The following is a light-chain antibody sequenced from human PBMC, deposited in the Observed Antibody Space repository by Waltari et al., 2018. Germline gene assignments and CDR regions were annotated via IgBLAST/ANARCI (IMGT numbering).Light chain of an antibody. J-gene: IGLJ3*02. CDR1: SSDVGGYNY. V-gene: IGLV2-14*01. CDR3: SSYTSSSTWV. Sequence: HSALTQPASVYGSPGQSTTISCTGTSSDVGGYNYVSWYQQHPGKAPKLMIYEVSNRPSGVSNRFSGSKSGNTASLTISGLQAEDEADYYCSSYTSSSTWVFGGGTKLTVL. CDR2: EVS.